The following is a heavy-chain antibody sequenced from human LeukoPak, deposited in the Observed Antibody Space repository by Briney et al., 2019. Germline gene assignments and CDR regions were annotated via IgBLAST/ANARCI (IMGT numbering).Heavy chain of an antibody. CDR3: ARGTTAKGFDH. D-gene: IGHD4-11*01. CDR1: GGSISSSSYY. CDR2: IYYSGST. Sequence: SETLSLTCTVSGGSISSSSYYWGWIRQPPGKGLEWIGSIYYSGSTYYNPSLKSRVTISVDTSKNQFSLKLSSVTAADTAVYYCARGTTAKGFDHWGQGTLVTVSS. J-gene: IGHJ5*02. V-gene: IGHV4-39*07.